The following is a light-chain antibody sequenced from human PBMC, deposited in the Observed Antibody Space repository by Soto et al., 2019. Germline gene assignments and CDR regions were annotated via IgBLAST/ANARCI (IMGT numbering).Light chain of an antibody. CDR3: QQRSTWPPAIS. CDR2: DAS. V-gene: IGKV3-11*01. Sequence: EIVLTQSPATLSLSPGERATLSCRASQSVRTFLAWYQQKPGQAPRLLIYDASKRATGIPDRFSGSGSGPDFTLTINSLEPEDFAVYYCQQRSTWPPAISFGGGTKVEI. J-gene: IGKJ4*01. CDR1: QSVRTF.